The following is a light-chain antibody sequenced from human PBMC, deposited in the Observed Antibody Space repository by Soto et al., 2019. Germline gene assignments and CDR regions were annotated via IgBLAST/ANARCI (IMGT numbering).Light chain of an antibody. CDR3: QPYGRSPYT. CDR2: GAS. J-gene: IGKJ2*01. V-gene: IGKV3-20*01. Sequence: EILLTQSPGTLSLSPGERATLSCRASQSVRNSYLAWYQQKPGQAPRLLIYGASRRATGIPDRFSGSGSGTDFTLAISRLEPEDFAVYYCQPYGRSPYTFGQGTKLEI. CDR1: QSVRNSY.